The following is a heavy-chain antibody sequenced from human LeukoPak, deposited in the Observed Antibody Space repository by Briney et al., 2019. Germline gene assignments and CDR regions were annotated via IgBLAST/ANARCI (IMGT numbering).Heavy chain of an antibody. CDR3: AKDQSSIAARITPGDAFDI. J-gene: IGHJ3*02. CDR2: ISGSGGST. Sequence: GGSLRLSCAASRFTFSSYAMSWVRQAPGKGLEWVSAISGSGGSTYYADSVKGRFTISRDNSKNTLYLQMNSLRAEDTAVYYCAKDQSSIAARITPGDAFDIWGQGTMVTVSS. V-gene: IGHV3-23*01. CDR1: RFTFSSYA. D-gene: IGHD6-6*01.